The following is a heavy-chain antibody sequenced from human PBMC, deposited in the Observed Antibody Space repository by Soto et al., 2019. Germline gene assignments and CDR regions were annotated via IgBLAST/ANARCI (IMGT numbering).Heavy chain of an antibody. J-gene: IGHJ6*02. D-gene: IGHD6-19*01. Sequence: GGSLRLSCAASGFIFSNFGMHWVRQAPGKGLEWVAVIWYDGSNEYYADSVKGRFTISKDNSKNTLYLQMNSLRAEDTAVYYCARDGIPGIAVAKYGVDLWGQGTQVTVSS. CDR1: GFIFSNFG. V-gene: IGHV3-33*01. CDR3: ARDGIPGIAVAKYGVDL. CDR2: IWYDGSNE.